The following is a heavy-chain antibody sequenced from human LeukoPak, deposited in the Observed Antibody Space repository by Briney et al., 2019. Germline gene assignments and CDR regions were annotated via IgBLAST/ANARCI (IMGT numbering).Heavy chain of an antibody. CDR2: ISAYNGYT. D-gene: IGHD3-16*01. CDR1: GYTFNRYG. V-gene: IGHV1-18*01. J-gene: IGHJ6*03. CDR3: ARAGILGGDYYYMDV. Sequence: GASVKVSCKASGYTFNRYGISWVRQAPGQGLEWMGWISAYNGYTKNVQKFQGRVTMTRDTSTSTVYMELISLRSEDTAVYYCARAGILGGDYYYMDVWGKGTTVTISS.